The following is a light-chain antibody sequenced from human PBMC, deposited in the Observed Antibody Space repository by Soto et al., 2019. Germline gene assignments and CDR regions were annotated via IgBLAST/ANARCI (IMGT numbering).Light chain of an antibody. CDR3: QQSYSTLFT. CDR2: AAS. J-gene: IGKJ3*01. Sequence: DIQMTQSPSSLSASVGDRVTITCRASQTIIRYLNWYQQKPGRAPNLLIYAASSVQSGVPSRFSGSGSGTEFTLTISSLQPEDFATYYCQQSYSTLFTFGPGNKVEIK. CDR1: QTIIRY. V-gene: IGKV1-39*01.